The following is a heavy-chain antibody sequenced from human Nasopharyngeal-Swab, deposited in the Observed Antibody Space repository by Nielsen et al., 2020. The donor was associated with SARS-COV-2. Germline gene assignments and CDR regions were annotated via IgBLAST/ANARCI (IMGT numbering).Heavy chain of an antibody. CDR3: ARVGPYYYDSSGYDVEY. J-gene: IGHJ4*02. CDR1: GFTFSSYS. Sequence: GGSLRLSCAASGFTFSSYSMNWVRQAPGKGLEWVSYISSSSSTIYYADSVKGRFTISRDNAKNSLYLQMNSLRGEDTAVYYCARVGPYYYDSSGYDVEYWGQGTLVTVSS. V-gene: IGHV3-48*01. D-gene: IGHD3-22*01. CDR2: ISSSSSTI.